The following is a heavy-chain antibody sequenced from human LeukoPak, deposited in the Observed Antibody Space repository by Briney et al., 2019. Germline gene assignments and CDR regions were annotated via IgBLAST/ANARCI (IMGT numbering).Heavy chain of an antibody. CDR1: GFTFSSYG. CDR2: IRYDGSNK. J-gene: IGHJ3*02. D-gene: IGHD6-19*01. CDR3: AKDATRLIAVAGGDAFDI. V-gene: IGHV3-30*02. Sequence: GGSLRLSCAASGFTFSSYGMHWVRQAPGKGLEWVAFIRYDGSNKYYADSVKGRFTISRDNSKNTLYLQMNSLRAEDTAVYYCAKDATRLIAVAGGDAFDIWGQGTMVTVSS.